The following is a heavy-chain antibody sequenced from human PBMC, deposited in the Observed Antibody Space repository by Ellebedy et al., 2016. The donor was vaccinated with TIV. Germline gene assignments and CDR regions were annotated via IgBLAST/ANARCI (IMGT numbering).Heavy chain of an antibody. CDR3: ATDQGYYDSSGSFY. V-gene: IGHV1-24*01. CDR2: FDPEDGET. CDR1: GYTPTELS. Sequence: ASVKVSXXVSGYTPTELSMHWVRQAPGKGLEWMGGFDPEDGETIYAQKFQGRVTMTEDTSTDTAYMELSSLKSEDTAVYYCATDQGYYDSSGSFYWGQGTLVTVSS. D-gene: IGHD3-22*01. J-gene: IGHJ4*02.